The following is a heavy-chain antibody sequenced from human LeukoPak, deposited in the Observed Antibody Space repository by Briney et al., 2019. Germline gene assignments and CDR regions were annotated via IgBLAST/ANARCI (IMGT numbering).Heavy chain of an antibody. CDR1: GFTFSSYE. CDR2: ISSSGSTI. D-gene: IGHD5-12*01. CDR3: AREMGGYPFDY. Sequence: GGSLRLSCAASGFTFSSYEMNWVRQAPGKGLEWVSYISSSGSTIYYADSVKGRFTISRDNSKNTLYLQMNSLRAEDTAVYYCAREMGGYPFDYWGQGTLVTVSS. J-gene: IGHJ4*02. V-gene: IGHV3-48*03.